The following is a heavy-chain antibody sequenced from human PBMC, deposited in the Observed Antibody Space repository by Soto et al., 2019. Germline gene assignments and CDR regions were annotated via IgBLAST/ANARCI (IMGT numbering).Heavy chain of an antibody. CDR2: INAGNGNT. V-gene: IGHV1-3*01. J-gene: IGHJ4*02. CDR1: AYTFANYG. D-gene: IGHD2-15*01. Sequence: ASVKVSCKASAYTFANYGLSWLRQAPGQRLEWMGWINAGNGNTKYSQKFQGRVTITRDTSASTAYMELSSLRSEDTAVYYCARDLGGWPDYWGQGTLVTVSS. CDR3: ARDLGGWPDY.